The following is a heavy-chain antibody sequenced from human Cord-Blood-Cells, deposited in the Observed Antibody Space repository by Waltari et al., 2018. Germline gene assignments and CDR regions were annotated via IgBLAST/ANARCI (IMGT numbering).Heavy chain of an antibody. CDR2: TFHSSNT. V-gene: IGHV4-38-2*02. J-gene: IGHJ4*02. Sequence: QLQLQEPGPGLVKPSETLSLTCTVSGYSISSGYYWGWIRQPPGKGLDWIGGTFHSSNTYQNPSLKGRVTMTVDTSKNQFSLKLSSVTAAETAVYYCARAIFGVVMDYWGQGTRVTVSS. CDR1: GYSISSGYY. CDR3: ARAIFGVVMDY. D-gene: IGHD3-3*01.